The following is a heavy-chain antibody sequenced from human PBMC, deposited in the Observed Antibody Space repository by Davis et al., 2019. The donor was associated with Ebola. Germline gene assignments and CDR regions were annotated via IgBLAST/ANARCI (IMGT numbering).Heavy chain of an antibody. D-gene: IGHD2-2*01. Sequence: GESLKISCAASGFTFSSYAMHWVRQAPGKGLEWVAVISYDGSNKYYADSVKGRFTISRDNSKNTLYLQMNSLRAEDTAVYYCAKDLGDIVVVPAAEIDYWGQGTLVTVSS. CDR1: GFTFSSYA. CDR3: AKDLGDIVVVPAAEIDY. J-gene: IGHJ4*02. CDR2: ISYDGSNK. V-gene: IGHV3-30*04.